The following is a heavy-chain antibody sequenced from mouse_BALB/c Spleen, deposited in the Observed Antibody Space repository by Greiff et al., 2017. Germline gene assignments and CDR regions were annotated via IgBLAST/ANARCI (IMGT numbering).Heavy chain of an antibody. V-gene: IGHV1-15*01. CDR1: GYTITDYE. CDR3: TREGNSLAWFAY. D-gene: IGHD2-1*01. Sequence: QVQLQQSGAELVRPGASVTLSCKASGYTITDYEMHWVKQTPVHGLEWIGAIDPETGGTAYNQKFKGKATLTADKSSSTAYMELRSLTSEDSAVYYCTREGNSLAWFAYWGQGTLVTVSA. CDR2: IDPETGGT. J-gene: IGHJ3*01.